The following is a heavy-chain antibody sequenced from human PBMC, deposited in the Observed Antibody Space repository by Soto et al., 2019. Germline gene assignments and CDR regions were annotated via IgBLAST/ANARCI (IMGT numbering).Heavy chain of an antibody. J-gene: IGHJ4*02. CDR1: GFSLSTSGLC. Sequence: SGPTLVNPTQTLTLTCTFSGFSLSTSGLCVSWIRQPPGKALEWLALIDWDDDKDYSTSLKTRLTISKDTSKNQVVVTMTNMDPVDTATSYCARTRWYYYDSSGHDYWDQGTLLAVSS. CDR2: IDWDDDK. CDR3: ARTRWYYYDSSGHDY. D-gene: IGHD3-22*01. V-gene: IGHV2-70*01.